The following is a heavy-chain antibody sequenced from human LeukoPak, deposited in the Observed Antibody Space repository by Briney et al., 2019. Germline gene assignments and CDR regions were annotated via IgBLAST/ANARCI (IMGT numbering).Heavy chain of an antibody. CDR1: GYTFTTYN. D-gene: IGHD5-12*01. J-gene: IGHJ4*02. V-gene: IGHV1-2*02. CDR3: APATMTFDH. Sequence: SVKVSCKASGYTFTTYNMHWVRQAPGQGLEWMGWISPSSGVTNYAQKFRGRVTMTTDTSTSTAYLELNNLTSDDTAVYSCAPATMTFDHWDQGTLVTVTS. CDR2: ISPSSGVT.